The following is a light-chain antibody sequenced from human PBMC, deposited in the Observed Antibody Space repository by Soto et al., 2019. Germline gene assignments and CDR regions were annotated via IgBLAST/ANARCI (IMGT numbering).Light chain of an antibody. CDR1: SSDVGGYNY. V-gene: IGLV2-14*01. CDR3: RSYTGSRAYV. CDR2: EVS. J-gene: IGLJ1*01. Sequence: QSVLTQPASVSGSPGQSITISCTGTSSDVGGYNYVSWYQQQSGKAPKLMIHEVSNRPSGVSNRFSGSKSGNTASLTISGLQAEDEAHYYCRSYTGSRAYVFGIGTKLTVL.